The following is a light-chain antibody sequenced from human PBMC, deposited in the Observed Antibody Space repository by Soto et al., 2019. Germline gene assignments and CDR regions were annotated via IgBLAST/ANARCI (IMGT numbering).Light chain of an antibody. CDR2: KAS. Sequence: DIQMTQSPSTLSASVGDRVTITCRASQSISDLLTWYQHKPGKAPKLLIYKASVLKSGVPSRFSGSGYGTEYTLTISRLQPDDFASYYCQQDNGYWTFGQGTKVEI. CDR1: QSISDL. CDR3: QQDNGYWT. V-gene: IGKV1-5*03. J-gene: IGKJ1*01.